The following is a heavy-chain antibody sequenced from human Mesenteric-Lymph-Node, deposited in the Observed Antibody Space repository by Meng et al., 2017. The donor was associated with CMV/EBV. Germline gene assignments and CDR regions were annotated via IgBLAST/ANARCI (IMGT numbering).Heavy chain of an antibody. J-gene: IGHJ4*02. D-gene: IGHD3-10*01. V-gene: IGHV4-59*01. CDR3: ARGIMVRGVSLFDY. Sequence: GSLRLSCTVSGGSIGSYYWNWIRQPPGKGLEWIGHIHYRGSTNYNPSLKSRVTISVDTFKKQFSLKLTSVTAADTAVYYCARGIMVRGVSLFDYWGQGTVVTVSS. CDR1: GGSIGSYY. CDR2: IHYRGST.